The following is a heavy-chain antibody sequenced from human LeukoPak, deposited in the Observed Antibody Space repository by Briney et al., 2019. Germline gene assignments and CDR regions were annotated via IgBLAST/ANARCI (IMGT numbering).Heavy chain of an antibody. J-gene: IGHJ4*02. D-gene: IGHD3-22*01. CDR3: ATAPGDYYDSSGYYYYFDY. CDR1: GFTFSNYS. V-gene: IGHV3-21*01. Sequence: GGSLRLSCAASGFTFSNYSMNWVRQAPGKGLEWVSSISSSSSYIYYADSVKGRFNISRDNAKNSLYLQMNSLRAEDTAVYYCATAPGDYYDSSGYYYYFDYWGQGTLVTVSS. CDR2: ISSSSSYI.